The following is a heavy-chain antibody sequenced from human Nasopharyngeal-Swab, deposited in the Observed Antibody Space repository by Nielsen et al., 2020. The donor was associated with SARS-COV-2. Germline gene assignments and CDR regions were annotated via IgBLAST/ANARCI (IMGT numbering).Heavy chain of an antibody. J-gene: IGHJ3*01. D-gene: IGHD3-22*01. CDR3: ARDPSYDSSGFRV. V-gene: IGHV3-53*01. Sequence: VRQMPGKGPEWVSVIYSGGSTYSADSMKGRFTISRDNSKNTLYLQMNSLRAEDTAVYYCARDPSYDSSGFRVWGQGTMVTVSS. CDR2: IYSGGST.